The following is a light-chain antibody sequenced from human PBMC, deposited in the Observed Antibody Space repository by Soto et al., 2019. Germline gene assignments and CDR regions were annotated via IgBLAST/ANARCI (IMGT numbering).Light chain of an antibody. Sequence: NFMLTQPHSVSESPGKTVIISCTRSSGSIASNYVQWYQQRPGSSPTTVIYEDNQRPSGVPDRFSGSIDSSSNSASLTSSGLETEDEADYYCQSYDASNQVLGGGTKLTVL. V-gene: IGLV6-57*01. CDR3: QSYDASNQV. J-gene: IGLJ3*02. CDR1: SGSIASNY. CDR2: EDN.